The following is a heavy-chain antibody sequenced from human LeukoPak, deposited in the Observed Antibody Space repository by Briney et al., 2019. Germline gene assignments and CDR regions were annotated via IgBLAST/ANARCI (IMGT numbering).Heavy chain of an antibody. CDR3: ARDIYGSGYGYFDQ. CDR1: GVSMSTYF. Sequence: SETLSLTCSVSGVSMSTYFWSWIRQPPGKGLEWLAFIHYTGETNYNPSLRSRLTISVDTSRNQFSLRLSSLTAADTAIYYCARDIYGSGYGYFDQWGQGALVTVSS. J-gene: IGHJ4*02. CDR2: IHYTGET. D-gene: IGHD3-10*01. V-gene: IGHV4-59*01.